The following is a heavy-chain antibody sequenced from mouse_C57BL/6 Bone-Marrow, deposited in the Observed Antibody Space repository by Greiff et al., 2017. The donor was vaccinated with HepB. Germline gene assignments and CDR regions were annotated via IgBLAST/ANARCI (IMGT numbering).Heavy chain of an antibody. CDR2: INPSNGGT. V-gene: IGHV1-53*01. Sequence: VQLQQPGTELVKPGASVKLSCKASGYTFTSYWMHWVKQRPGQGLEWIGKINPSNGGTNYNEKFKSKATLTVDKSSSTAYMQLSSLTSEDSAVYYCARKGVYGGYYQGFAYWGQGTLVTVSA. CDR3: ARKGVYGGYYQGFAY. D-gene: IGHD2-3*01. J-gene: IGHJ3*01. CDR1: GYTFTSYW.